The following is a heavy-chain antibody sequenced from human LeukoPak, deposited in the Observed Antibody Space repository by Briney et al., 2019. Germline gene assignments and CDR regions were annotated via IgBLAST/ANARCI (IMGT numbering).Heavy chain of an antibody. CDR1: GGSFSDYY. CDR3: ARGSKITFGGVIVYGSYFDY. J-gene: IGHJ4*02. Sequence: SETLSLTCAVYGGSFSDYYWSWIRQPPGKGLEWIGEINHSGSTNYNPSLKSRVTISVDTSKNQFSLKLSSVTAADTAVYYCARGSKITFGGVIVYGSYFDYWGQGTLVTVSS. V-gene: IGHV4-34*01. D-gene: IGHD3-16*02. CDR2: INHSGST.